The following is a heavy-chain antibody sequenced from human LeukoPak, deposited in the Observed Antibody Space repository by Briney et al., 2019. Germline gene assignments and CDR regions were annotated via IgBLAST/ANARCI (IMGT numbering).Heavy chain of an antibody. V-gene: IGHV3-74*01. CDR3: AAEHDGFDI. CDR1: RFSFSNSW. J-gene: IGHJ3*02. CDR2: IRGDGGDT. Sequence: GGSLRLSCAASRFSFSNSWMHWVRQTPGKGLEWVSSIRGDGGDTTYADSVKGRFTISRDNAKNTLYLQMNSLRADDTAVYYCAAEHDGFDIWRQGTMVTVSS.